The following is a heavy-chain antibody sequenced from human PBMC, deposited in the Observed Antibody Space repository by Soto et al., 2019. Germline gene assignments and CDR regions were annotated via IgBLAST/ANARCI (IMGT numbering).Heavy chain of an antibody. V-gene: IGHV3-23*01. CDR2: ISGSGGTT. J-gene: IGHJ4*02. Sequence: EVQLLESGGGLVQPGGSLRLSCAASGFTFRNYAMSWARQAPGKGLEWGSAISGSGGTTHYADSVKGRFTISRDNSKNTLYLQMNILRVEDTAVYYCAKDRSSTSCYAFDYWGQGSLVTVSS. CDR1: GFTFRNYA. CDR3: AKDRSSTSCYAFDY. D-gene: IGHD2-2*01.